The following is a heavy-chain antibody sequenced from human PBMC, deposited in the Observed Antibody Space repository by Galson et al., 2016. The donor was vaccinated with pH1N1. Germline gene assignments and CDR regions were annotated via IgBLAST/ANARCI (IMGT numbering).Heavy chain of an antibody. CDR2: INQDGSVK. CDR1: EFSLSSFW. CDR3: ARERGPGYHYYMDV. J-gene: IGHJ6*03. Sequence: SLRLSCAASEFSLSSFWMTWVRQAPGKGLEWVANINQDGSVKYYVDSVKGRFTISRDSAKNSLYLQMNSLRAEDTALYYCARERGPGYHYYMDVWGKGTTVTVSS. V-gene: IGHV3-7*03.